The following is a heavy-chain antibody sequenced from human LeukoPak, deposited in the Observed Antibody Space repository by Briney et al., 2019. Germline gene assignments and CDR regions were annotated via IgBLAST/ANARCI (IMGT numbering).Heavy chain of an antibody. CDR3: ARTPAYCGGDCYSTFDY. Sequence: GGSLRLSCAASGFTFSSYGMHWVRQAPGKGLEWVSAFTVGGGTTFYADSVKGRFTISRDNSKNLLYLQMNSLRAEDTAVYYCARTPAYCGGDCYSTFDYWGQGTLVTVSS. V-gene: IGHV3-23*01. CDR1: GFTFSSYG. J-gene: IGHJ4*02. D-gene: IGHD2-21*02. CDR2: FTVGGGTT.